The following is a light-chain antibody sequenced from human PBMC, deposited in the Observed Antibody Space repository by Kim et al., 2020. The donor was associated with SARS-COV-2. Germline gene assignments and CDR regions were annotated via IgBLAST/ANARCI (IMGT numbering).Light chain of an antibody. CDR3: QQSYSNPPEYT. CDR1: QSISNY. Sequence: DIQMTQSPSSLSASVGDRVTITCRASQSISNYLNWYQQKPGKAPKVLIYAASTLQSGVPSRFSGSGSGTDFTLTISSLQPEDFATYYCQQSYSNPPEYTFGQGPSWRS. CDR2: AAS. J-gene: IGKJ2*01. V-gene: IGKV1-39*01.